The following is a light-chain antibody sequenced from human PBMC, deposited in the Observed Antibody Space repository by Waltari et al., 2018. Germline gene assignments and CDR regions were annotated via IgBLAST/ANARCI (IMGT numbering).Light chain of an antibody. Sequence: QSALTQPASVSGSPGQSITISCTGTSSDVGGYNSVSWYQQHPGKAPKVMIYDVSNRPSGVSIRFSGSKSGNTASLTISGLQAEDEAEYYCSSHTSNSIVVFGGGTKLTVL. CDR3: SSHTSNSIVV. J-gene: IGLJ2*01. CDR2: DVS. V-gene: IGLV2-14*03. CDR1: SSDVGGYNS.